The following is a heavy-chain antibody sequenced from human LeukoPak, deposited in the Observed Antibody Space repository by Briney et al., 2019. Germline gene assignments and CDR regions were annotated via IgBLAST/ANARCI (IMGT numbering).Heavy chain of an antibody. D-gene: IGHD2-2*01. J-gene: IGHJ6*03. CDR2: IIPISGTA. V-gene: IGHV1-69*06. CDR3: ARGYQLLFGYYYYMDV. CDR1: GGTFSSYA. Sequence: VASVRVSCKASGGTFSSYAISWVRQAPGQGLEWMGGIIPISGTANYAQKFQGRVTITADKSTSTAYMELSSLRSEDTAVYYCARGYQLLFGYYYYMDVWGKGTTVTISS.